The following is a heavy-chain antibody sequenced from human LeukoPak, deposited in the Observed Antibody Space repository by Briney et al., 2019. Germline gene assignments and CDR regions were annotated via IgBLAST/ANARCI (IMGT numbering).Heavy chain of an antibody. D-gene: IGHD3-22*01. CDR3: AREGFDSSGSDRRFDY. V-gene: IGHV3-66*01. CDR2: VYNCGST. J-gene: IGHJ4*02. Sequence: GGSLRLSCAASGFTVSSNYMSWVRQAPGKGLEWVSVVYNCGSTNYADSVKGRFTISRDNSKNTLYLQMNSLRAEDTAVYYCAREGFDSSGSDRRFDYWGQGTLVTVSS. CDR1: GFTVSSNY.